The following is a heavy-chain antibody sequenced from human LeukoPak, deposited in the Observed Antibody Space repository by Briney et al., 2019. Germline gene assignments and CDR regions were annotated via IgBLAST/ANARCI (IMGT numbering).Heavy chain of an antibody. J-gene: IGHJ3*02. V-gene: IGHV3-23*01. Sequence: PGGSLRLSCAASGFTFSSYGMHWVRQAPGKGLEWVSAISGSGTSTYYADSVKGRVTISRDNSKNTLYLQMSSLRAEDTAIYYCATSILGYCSGGRCYSAFDIWGQGTMVTVSS. CDR1: GFTFSSYG. CDR3: ATSILGYCSGGRCYSAFDI. CDR2: ISGSGTST. D-gene: IGHD2-15*01.